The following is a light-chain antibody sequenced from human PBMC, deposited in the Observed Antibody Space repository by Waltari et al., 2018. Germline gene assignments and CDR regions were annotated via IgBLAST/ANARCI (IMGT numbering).Light chain of an antibody. CDR1: QSVTSH. Sequence: EIVLTQSPATLSLSPGERATLPCRASQSVTSHLAWYQQKPGQAPRLLIYDASKRATGIPARFSGSGSGTDFTLTISSLEPEDFAVYYCQQRRGWTFGQGTKVEIK. CDR3: QQRRGWT. J-gene: IGKJ1*01. V-gene: IGKV3-11*01. CDR2: DAS.